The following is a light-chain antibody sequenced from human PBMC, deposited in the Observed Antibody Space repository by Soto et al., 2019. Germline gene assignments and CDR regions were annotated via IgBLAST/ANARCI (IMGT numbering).Light chain of an antibody. CDR2: GAS. V-gene: IGKV3-20*01. Sequence: DIVLTQSPGTLSLSPGERATLSCRASQSVSGTYLAWYQHRSGQAPRLLIYGASNRATGIPDRFSGYRSGTDFTLTVVRLEPEDSAVYYCRQFVMSPPGCTFGQGTKLQIK. CDR3: RQFVMSPPGCT. CDR1: QSVSGTY. J-gene: IGKJ2*02.